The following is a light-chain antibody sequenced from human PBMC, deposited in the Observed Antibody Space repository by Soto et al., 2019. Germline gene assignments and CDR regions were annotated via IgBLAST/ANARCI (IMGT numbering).Light chain of an antibody. CDR3: MQGTHWPIT. CDR2: KVS. J-gene: IGKJ5*01. Sequence: DFVITRSPLSLPVTLGQPASISCRSNQSLVHSDGIAYFSWFQQRPGRSPRRLIYKVSNRDSGVPARFSGSGSGTDFALKISRVEAEDVGVYYCMQGTHWPITFGQGTRLEI. V-gene: IGKV2-30*02. CDR1: QSLVHSDGIAY.